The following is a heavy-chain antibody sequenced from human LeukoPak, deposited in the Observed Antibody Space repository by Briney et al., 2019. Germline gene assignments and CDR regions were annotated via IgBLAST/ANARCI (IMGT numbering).Heavy chain of an antibody. CDR2: IYYSGST. CDR3: ARHEGGRGVWDNQEHIDY. V-gene: IGHV4-59*08. J-gene: IGHJ4*02. Sequence: SETLSLTCTVSGGSISSYYWSWIRQPPGKGLEWIGYIYYSGSTNYNPSLKSRVTISVDTSKNQFSLKLSSVTAADTAVYYCARHEGGRGVWDNQEHIDYWGQGTLVTVSS. D-gene: IGHD3-16*01. CDR1: GGSISSYY.